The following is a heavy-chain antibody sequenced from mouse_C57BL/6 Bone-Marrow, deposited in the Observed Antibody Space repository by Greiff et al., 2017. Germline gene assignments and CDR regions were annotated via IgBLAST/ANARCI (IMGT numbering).Heavy chain of an antibody. CDR3: ARNPLAAF. V-gene: IGHV2-2*01. D-gene: IGHD6-1*01. CDR1: GFSLTSYG. J-gene: IGHJ3*01. CDR2: IWSGGST. Sequence: QVQLKESGPGLVQPSQSLSITCTVSGFSLTSYGVHWVRQSPGKGLEWLGVIWSGGSTDYNAAFISRLSISKDNSKSQVFFKMNRLQADDTAIYYCARNPLAAFWGQGTPVTVSA.